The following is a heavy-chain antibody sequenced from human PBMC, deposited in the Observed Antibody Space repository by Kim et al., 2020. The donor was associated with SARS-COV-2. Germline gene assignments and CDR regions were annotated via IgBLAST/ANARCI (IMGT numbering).Heavy chain of an antibody. CDR1: GYSISSGYY. D-gene: IGHD4-17*01. Sequence: SETLSLTCTVSGYSISSGYYWGWIRQPPGKGLEWIGSIYHSGSTYYNPSLKSRVTISVDTSKNQFSLKLSSVTAADTAVYYCARETSPQYGDYGGAIDYWGQGTLVTVSS. V-gene: IGHV4-38-2*02. CDR2: IYHSGST. CDR3: ARETSPQYGDYGGAIDY. J-gene: IGHJ4*02.